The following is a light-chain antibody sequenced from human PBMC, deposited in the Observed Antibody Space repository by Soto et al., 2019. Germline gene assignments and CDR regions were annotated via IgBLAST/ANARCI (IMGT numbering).Light chain of an antibody. CDR1: QGISSH. CDR3: QQLYTYPRT. CDR2: AAS. V-gene: IGKV1-9*01. Sequence: DIQLTQSPSFLSASVGDRVTITCRASQGISSHLAWYQQKPGKAPDLLIYAASTLQSGVPSRFSGSGSGTEFTLTISSLRPEDFATYYCQQLYTYPRTFGGGTKVEIK. J-gene: IGKJ4*01.